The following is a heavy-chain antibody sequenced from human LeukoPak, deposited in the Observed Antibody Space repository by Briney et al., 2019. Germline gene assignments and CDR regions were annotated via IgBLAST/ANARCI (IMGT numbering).Heavy chain of an antibody. Sequence: ASVKVSCKASGGTFSSYAISWVRQAPGQGLEWMGGIIPIFGTANYAQKFQGRVTITADESTSTAYMELSSLRSEDTAVYYCARPGPGYSYGYPYHWGQGTLVTVSS. CDR3: ARPGPGYSYGYPYH. V-gene: IGHV1-69*01. J-gene: IGHJ5*02. CDR1: GGTFSSYA. D-gene: IGHD5-18*01. CDR2: IIPIFGTA.